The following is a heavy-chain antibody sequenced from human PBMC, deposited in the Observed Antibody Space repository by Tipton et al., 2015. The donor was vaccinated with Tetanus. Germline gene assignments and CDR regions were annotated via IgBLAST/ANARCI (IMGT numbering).Heavy chain of an antibody. J-gene: IGHJ3*02. D-gene: IGHD3-10*02. CDR2: IYWGDVE. V-gene: IGHV2-5*02. CDR3: ARQYFNIRGTSYVRAFDI. CDR1: GFSLSTTGVA. Sequence: LVKPTETLTLTCTFSGFSLSTTGVAVGWIRQPPGQALEWLALIYWGDVERYSPSLRSRLTITSDTSKNQVVLKMTNMDPLDTATYYCARQYFNIRGTSYVRAFDIWGRGTMVTVS.